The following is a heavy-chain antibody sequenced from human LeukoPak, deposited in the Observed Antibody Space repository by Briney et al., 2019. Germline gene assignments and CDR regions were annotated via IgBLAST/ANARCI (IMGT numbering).Heavy chain of an antibody. D-gene: IGHD1-26*01. CDR3: ARSPGGWDDAFDI. J-gene: IGHJ3*02. CDR2: ISGSGGST. V-gene: IGHV3-23*01. CDR1: GFTFSSYA. Sequence: GGSLRLSCAASGFTFSSYAMSWVRQAPGTGLEWVSAISGSGGSTYYADSVKGRFTISRDNSKNTLYLQMNNLRAEDTAVYYCARSPGGWDDAFDIWGQGTKVTVSS.